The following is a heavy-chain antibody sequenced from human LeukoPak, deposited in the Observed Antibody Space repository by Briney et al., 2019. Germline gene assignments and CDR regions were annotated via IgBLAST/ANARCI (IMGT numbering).Heavy chain of an antibody. Sequence: PGGTLRLSCAASGFTFSDYYMSWIRQAPGKGLEWVSYISSSGSTIYYADSVKGRFTISRDNAKNSLYIQMNSLRAADTAVYYCARSYSYALGATYYYGMDVWGQGTTVTVSS. CDR2: ISSSGSTI. CDR1: GFTFSDYY. J-gene: IGHJ6*02. D-gene: IGHD5-18*01. CDR3: ARSYSYALGATYYYGMDV. V-gene: IGHV3-11*04.